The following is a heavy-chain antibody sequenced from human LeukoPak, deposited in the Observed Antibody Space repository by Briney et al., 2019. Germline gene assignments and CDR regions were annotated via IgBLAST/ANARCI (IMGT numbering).Heavy chain of an antibody. Sequence: GGSLRLSCAASGFTFSSYAMHWVRQAPGKGLEWVAVISYDGSNKYYADSVKGRFTISRDNSKNTLYLQMNSLRAEDTAVYYCARGEGGYGKYYFDYWGQGTLVTVSS. D-gene: IGHD5-12*01. CDR3: ARGEGGYGKYYFDY. V-gene: IGHV3-30*04. CDR1: GFTFSSYA. CDR2: ISYDGSNK. J-gene: IGHJ4*02.